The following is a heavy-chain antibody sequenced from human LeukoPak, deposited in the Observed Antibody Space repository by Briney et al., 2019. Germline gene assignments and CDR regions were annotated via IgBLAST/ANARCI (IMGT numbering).Heavy chain of an antibody. D-gene: IGHD1-26*01. CDR1: GXSIRSNY. J-gene: IGHJ4*02. Sequence: KPSETLSLTCTVSGXSIRSNYWSWIRQTPGKGLEWIAYINYSGNTNNNPSLKSRVTISIDTSESQFSLKLSSVTAADTAIYYCARHGQDTGNFYAHFDYWGQGTLVTVSS. CDR3: ARHGQDTGNFYAHFDY. V-gene: IGHV4-59*08. CDR2: INYSGNT.